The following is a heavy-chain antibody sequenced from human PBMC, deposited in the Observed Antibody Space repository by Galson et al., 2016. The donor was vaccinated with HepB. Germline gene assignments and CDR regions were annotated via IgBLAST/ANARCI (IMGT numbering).Heavy chain of an antibody. CDR1: GDSVSSNSAA. CDR2: TYYRSKWYN. D-gene: IGHD2/OR15-2a*01. Sequence: CAISGDSVSSNSAAWTWIRQSPLRGLEWLGRTYYRSKWYNDYAVSVKSRITIHPDTSKNQFSLQLNSVTPEDTAVYYCARVRCSTFRCRNWFDPWGQGTLVTVSS. J-gene: IGHJ5*02. V-gene: IGHV6-1*01. CDR3: ARVRCSTFRCRNWFDP.